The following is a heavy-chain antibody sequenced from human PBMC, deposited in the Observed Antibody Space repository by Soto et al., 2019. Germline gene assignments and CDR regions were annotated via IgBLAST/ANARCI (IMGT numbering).Heavy chain of an antibody. D-gene: IGHD2-2*01. CDR2: ISYDGSNK. CDR3: AKELVGYQLRFDFDY. V-gene: IGHV3-30*18. CDR1: GFTFSSYG. J-gene: IGHJ4*02. Sequence: QVQLVESGGGVVQPGRSLRLSCAASGFTFSSYGMQWVRQAPGKGLEWVAVISYDGSNKYYADSVKGRFTISRDNSKNTLYLQMNSLRAEDTAVYYCAKELVGYQLRFDFDYWGQGTLVTVSS.